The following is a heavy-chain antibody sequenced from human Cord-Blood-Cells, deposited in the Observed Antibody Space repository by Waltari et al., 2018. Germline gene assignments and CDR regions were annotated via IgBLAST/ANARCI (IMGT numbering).Heavy chain of an antibody. Sequence: EVQLVQSGAEEKKPGESLKISCKGSGYSFTSYWIGWVRQMPGKGLEWMGIIYPGDSDTRYSPSFQGQVTISADKSISTAYLQWSSLKASDTAMYYCARRLTKYSSSSSYDAFDIWGQGTMVTVSS. J-gene: IGHJ3*02. V-gene: IGHV5-51*01. CDR1: GYSFTSYW. CDR3: ARRLTKYSSSSSYDAFDI. D-gene: IGHD6-6*01. CDR2: IYPGDSDT.